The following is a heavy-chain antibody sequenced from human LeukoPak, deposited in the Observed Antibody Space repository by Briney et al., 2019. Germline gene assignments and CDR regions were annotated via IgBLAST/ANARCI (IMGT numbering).Heavy chain of an antibody. CDR3: ARDSKPLFGVVIEDYYYYYMDV. Sequence: ASVKVSCKASSYSFTSYGFSWVRQAPGQGLEWMGWISAYNGNTNYAQKLQGRVTMTTDTSTSTAYMELRSLRSDDTALYYCARDSKPLFGVVIEDYYYYYMDVWGKGTTVTVSS. CDR1: SYSFTSYG. V-gene: IGHV1-18*01. CDR2: ISAYNGNT. D-gene: IGHD3-3*01. J-gene: IGHJ6*03.